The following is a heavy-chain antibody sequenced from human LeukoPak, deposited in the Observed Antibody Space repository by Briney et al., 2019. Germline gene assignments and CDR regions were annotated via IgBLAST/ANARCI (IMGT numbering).Heavy chain of an antibody. D-gene: IGHD4-17*01. CDR1: GFTFSSYS. CDR2: ISSSSSYM. CDR3: AREGGGTTVSPWYYYYYMDV. J-gene: IGHJ6*03. V-gene: IGHV3-21*01. Sequence: PGGSLRLSCAAPGFTFSSYSMNWVRQAPGKGLEWVSSISSSSSYMYYADSVKGRFTISRDNAKNSLYPQMNSLRAEDTAVYYCAREGGGTTVSPWYYYYYMDVWGKGTTVTVSS.